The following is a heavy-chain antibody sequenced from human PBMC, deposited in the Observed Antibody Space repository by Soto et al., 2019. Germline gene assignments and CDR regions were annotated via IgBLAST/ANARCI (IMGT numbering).Heavy chain of an antibody. CDR3: VKRSLLVAPT. J-gene: IGHJ4*02. Sequence: SETLSLTCTVSGRTFSINADFWYLAWIRQPQGKGLEWIGSNDNGGNTYYNPPLKSRVIISAETSKNQFSLSMNSVTAADPAVDYVVKRSLLVAPTWGQGILVTVSS. CDR1: GRTFSINADF. CDR2: NDNGGNT. V-gene: IGHV4-39*01. D-gene: IGHD2-21*01.